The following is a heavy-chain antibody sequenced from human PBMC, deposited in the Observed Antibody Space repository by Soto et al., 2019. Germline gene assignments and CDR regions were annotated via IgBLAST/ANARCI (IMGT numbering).Heavy chain of an antibody. CDR1: GFTFSSYA. D-gene: IGHD3-22*01. J-gene: IGHJ4*02. CDR3: AKRKSYYYDSSGYSLNFDY. V-gene: IGHV3-23*01. CDR2: ISGSGGST. Sequence: GGSLRLSCAASGFTFSSYAMSWVRQAPGKGLEWVSAISGSGGSTYYADSVKGRFTISRDNSKNTLYLQMNSLRAEDTAVYYCAKRKSYYYDSSGYSLNFDYWGQGTLVTVSS.